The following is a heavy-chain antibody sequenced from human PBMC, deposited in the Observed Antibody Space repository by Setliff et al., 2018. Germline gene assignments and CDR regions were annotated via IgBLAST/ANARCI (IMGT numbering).Heavy chain of an antibody. CDR1: GDSISSSSYF. CDR3: ARVRNTQNGFFDY. D-gene: IGHD1-1*01. J-gene: IGHJ4*02. V-gene: IGHV4-39*07. CDR2: IYFGGST. Sequence: SETLSLTCTVSGDSISSSSYFWGWIRQPPGKGLECIGTIYFGGSTYYNPSLKSRVTIFVDTSKNQFSLRLTSVTAADTAIYYCARVRNTQNGFFDYWSQGTLVTVSS.